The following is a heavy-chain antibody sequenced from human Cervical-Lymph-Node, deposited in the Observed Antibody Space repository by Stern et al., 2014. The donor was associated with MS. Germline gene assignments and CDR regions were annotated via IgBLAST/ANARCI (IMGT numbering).Heavy chain of an antibody. D-gene: IGHD1-1*01. J-gene: IGHJ4*02. CDR2: IYWDDDK. CDR1: GFSLSTSGVG. Sequence: SGPTLVKPTQTITLTCTFSGFSLSTSGVGVGWIRQPPGKALEWLALIYWDDDKRYSPSLESRLTITKDTSKNLVLLTMTNMDPVDTATYYCAHLTTATALDYWGQGTLVTVSS. V-gene: IGHV2-5*02. CDR3: AHLTTATALDY.